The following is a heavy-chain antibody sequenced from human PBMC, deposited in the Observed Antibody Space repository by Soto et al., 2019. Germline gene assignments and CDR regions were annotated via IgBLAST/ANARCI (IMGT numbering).Heavy chain of an antibody. J-gene: IGHJ5*02. D-gene: IGHD3-16*01. V-gene: IGHV2-5*01. CDR1: GFSLGDFGEG. CDR2: IYWNDDE. CDR3: AHERGCFGSRGT. Sequence: QITLEESGPTLVKPTQTLTLTCSFSGFSLGDFGEGVGWVRQPPGEALEWLALIYWNDDERYKPSLESRLTISKDTSKHHVVLTMTNMDPLDTATYHCAHERGCFGSRGTWGQGTLVTVSS.